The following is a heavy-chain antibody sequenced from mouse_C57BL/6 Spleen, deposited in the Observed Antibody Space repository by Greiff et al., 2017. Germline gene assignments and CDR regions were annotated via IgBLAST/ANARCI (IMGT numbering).Heavy chain of an antibody. D-gene: IGHD2-2*01. J-gene: IGHJ4*01. Sequence: QVQLKQSGAELVKPGASVKLSCKASGYTFTEYTIHWVKQRSGQGLEWIGWFYPGSGSIKYNEKVKDKATLTADKSSSTVYMELSRWTSEDSAVYFCARHEGYGYPYYAMDYWGQGTSVTVSS. CDR1: GYTFTEYT. CDR2: FYPGSGSI. V-gene: IGHV1-62-2*01. CDR3: ARHEGYGYPYYAMDY.